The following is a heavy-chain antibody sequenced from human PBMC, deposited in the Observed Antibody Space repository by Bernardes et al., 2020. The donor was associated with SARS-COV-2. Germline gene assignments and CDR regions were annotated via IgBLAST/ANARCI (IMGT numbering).Heavy chain of an antibody. CDR2: IGRSGTYP. D-gene: IGHD3-22*01. J-gene: IGHJ1*01. Sequence: SLRLSCAASGFSFSDSHMNWIRQAPGKGLEWVSYIGRSGTYPNYADSVKGRFTIPRDNSKNTLYLQMNSLRAEDTAVYYCTKDPGLIMFRGLTMTAIPAYFQDWGEGTPVTVSS. V-gene: IGHV3-11*05. CDR1: GFSFSDSH. CDR3: TKDPGLIMFRGLTMTAIPAYFQD.